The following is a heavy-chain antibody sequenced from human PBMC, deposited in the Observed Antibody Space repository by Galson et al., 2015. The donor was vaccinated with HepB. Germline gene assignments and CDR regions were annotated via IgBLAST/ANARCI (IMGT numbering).Heavy chain of an antibody. D-gene: IGHD3-22*01. CDR1: GFTFSSYS. J-gene: IGHJ6*03. CDR3: ARRGGSYYDSSGYYSTLYYYYMDV. CDR2: ISSSSSYI. Sequence: SLRLSCAASGFTFSSYSTNWVRQAPGKGLEWVSSISSSSSYIYYADSVKGRFTISRDNAKNSLYLQMNSLRAEDTAVYYCARRGGSYYDSSGYYSTLYYYYMDVWGKGTTVTVSS. V-gene: IGHV3-21*01.